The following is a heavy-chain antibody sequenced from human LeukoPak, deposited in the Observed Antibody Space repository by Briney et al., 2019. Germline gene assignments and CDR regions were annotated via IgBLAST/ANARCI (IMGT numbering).Heavy chain of an antibody. CDR1: GYSFSTYW. CDR2: IYPGDSDT. J-gene: IGHJ1*01. Sequence: GESLKISCKGSGYSFSTYWIGWLRQMPGKGLEWMGIIYPGDSDTRYSPSFQGQVTISADKSFSTAYLQWSSLRASDTAMYYFASRGIAVAGTPAEYFQHWGQGTEVIVSS. D-gene: IGHD6-19*01. V-gene: IGHV5-51*01. CDR3: ASRGIAVAGTPAEYFQH.